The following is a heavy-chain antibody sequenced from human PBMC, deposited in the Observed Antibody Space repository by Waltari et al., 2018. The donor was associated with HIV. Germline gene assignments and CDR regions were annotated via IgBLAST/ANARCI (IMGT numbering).Heavy chain of an antibody. CDR3: VRGGEGTYGDY. Sequence: DVQLVASGGGLVKPGGSLRLACAGSGSLFGYYSMNWVRQAPGKGLECVSSISRDSRYIYYADSVKGRFTISRDNARNSLFLQMNSLRADDTAVYYCVRGGEGTYGDYWGQGTLVTVSS. V-gene: IGHV3-21*01. D-gene: IGHD3-16*01. CDR2: ISRDSRYI. CDR1: GSLFGYYS. J-gene: IGHJ4*02.